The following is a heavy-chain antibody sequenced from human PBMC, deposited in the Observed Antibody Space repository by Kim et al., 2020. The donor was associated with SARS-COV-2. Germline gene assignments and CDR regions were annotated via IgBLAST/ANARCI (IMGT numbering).Heavy chain of an antibody. CDR2: PNTAGH. CDR3: ARSWDY. Sequence: PNTAGHNYARQFHGTVTMTRDTSISTAYMELSRLRSDDTAVYYCARSWDYWGQGTLVTVSS. J-gene: IGHJ4*02. V-gene: IGHV1-2*02.